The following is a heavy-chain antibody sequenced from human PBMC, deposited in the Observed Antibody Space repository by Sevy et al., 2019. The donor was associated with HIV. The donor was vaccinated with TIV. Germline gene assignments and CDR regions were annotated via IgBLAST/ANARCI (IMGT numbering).Heavy chain of an antibody. D-gene: IGHD3-22*01. CDR2: FDPEDGET. Sequence: VSVKVSCKVSGYTLTKLSMHWVRQAPGKGLEWMGSFDPEDGETLYAQKLQGRVIMTEDTSTDTAYMEVNSLRSEDTAVYYCATTKDYYENSGCPFDYWGQGTLVTVSS. V-gene: IGHV1-24*01. J-gene: IGHJ4*02. CDR1: GYTLTKLS. CDR3: ATTKDYYENSGCPFDY.